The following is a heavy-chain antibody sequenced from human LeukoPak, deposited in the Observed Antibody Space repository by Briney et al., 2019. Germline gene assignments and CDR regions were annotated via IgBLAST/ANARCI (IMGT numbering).Heavy chain of an antibody. CDR2: INPSGGST. CDR3: ARDFAAAAGTYCMDV. V-gene: IGHV1-46*01. J-gene: IGHJ6*04. CDR1: GYTFTSYY. D-gene: IGHD6-13*01. Sequence: GASVKVSCKASGYTFTSYYMHWVRQAPGQGLEWMGIINPSGGSTSYAQKFQGRVTMTRDTSTSTVYMELSRLRSDDTAVYYCARDFAAAAGTYCMDVWGKGTTVTVSS.